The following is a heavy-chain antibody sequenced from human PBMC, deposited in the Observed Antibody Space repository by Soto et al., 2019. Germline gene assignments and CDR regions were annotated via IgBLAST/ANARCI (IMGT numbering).Heavy chain of an antibody. J-gene: IGHJ3*02. CDR1: GGTLSDHG. V-gene: IGHV1-69*06. CDR2: TIPVFNTA. D-gene: IGHD3-10*01. CDR3: ARGVYGSGNYYTGPSAFDI. Sequence: QVQLEQSGAEVKKPGSSVKVSCKAYGGTLSDHGVAWVRQAPGQGLEWMGGTIPVFNTAKYAQKFQGRVTVTADKFTNIAYMELSSLRSEDTAFYFCARGVYGSGNYYTGPSAFDIWGQGTMVIVSS.